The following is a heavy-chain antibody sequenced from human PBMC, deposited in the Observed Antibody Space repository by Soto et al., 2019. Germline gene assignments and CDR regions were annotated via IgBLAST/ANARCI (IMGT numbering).Heavy chain of an antibody. J-gene: IGHJ4*02. Sequence: ASVKVSCKASGYTFTSYGISWVRQAPGQGLEWMGWISAYNGNTNYAQKLQGRVTMTTDTSTSTAYMELRSLRSDDTAVYYCAIVGVATPRALASMQQWLVGGYFDYWGQGALVTVSS. CDR2: ISAYNGNT. D-gene: IGHD6-19*01. CDR3: AIVGVATPRALASMQQWLVGGYFDY. CDR1: GYTFTSYG. V-gene: IGHV1-18*01.